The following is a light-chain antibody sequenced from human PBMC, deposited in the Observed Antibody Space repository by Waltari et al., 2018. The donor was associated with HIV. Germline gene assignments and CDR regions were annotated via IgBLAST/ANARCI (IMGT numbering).Light chain of an antibody. J-gene: IGLJ3*02. CDR3: QSYDISLSGLGV. CDR1: SSNIGAGYD. V-gene: IGLV1-40*01. Sequence: QSVLTQPPSVSGAPGQRVTISCTGSSSNIGAGYDVHWYQHLPGTAPKLLIYDNNNRPAGVPDRFSGSKSGTSASLAITGLQADDEADYYCQSYDISLSGLGVFGGGTKLTVL. CDR2: DNN.